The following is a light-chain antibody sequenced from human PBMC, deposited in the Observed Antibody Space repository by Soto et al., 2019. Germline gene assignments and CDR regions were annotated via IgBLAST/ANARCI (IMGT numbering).Light chain of an antibody. Sequence: QSVLTQPASVSGSPGQSITISCTGTSSDVGGYNYVSWYQQHPGKAPKLMIYDVSYLPSGVSNRFSGSKSGNTASLTISRLQAEDEADYYCSSYTSSSTFFYVFGTGTKVTV. V-gene: IGLV2-14*01. CDR3: SSYTSSSTFFYV. J-gene: IGLJ1*01. CDR1: SSDVGGYNY. CDR2: DVS.